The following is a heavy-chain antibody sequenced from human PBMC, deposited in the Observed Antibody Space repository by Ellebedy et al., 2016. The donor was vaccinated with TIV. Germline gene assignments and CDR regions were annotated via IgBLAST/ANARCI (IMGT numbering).Heavy chain of an antibody. Sequence: GGSLRLXXAASGFTFSSYWMSWVRQAPGKGLEWVANIKQDGSEKYYVDSVKGRFTISRDNAKNSLYLQMNSLRAEDTAVYYCASQRNPFSGDFWGWWGQGTLVTVSS. V-gene: IGHV3-7*01. CDR3: ASQRNPFSGDFWGW. J-gene: IGHJ4*02. D-gene: IGHD3-3*01. CDR2: IKQDGSEK. CDR1: GFTFSSYW.